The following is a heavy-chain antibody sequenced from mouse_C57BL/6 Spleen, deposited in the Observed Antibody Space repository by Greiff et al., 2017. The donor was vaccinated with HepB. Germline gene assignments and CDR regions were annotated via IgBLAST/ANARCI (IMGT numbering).Heavy chain of an antibody. CDR1: GFTFSSYA. CDR3: ARGSHYYGSSLYYFDY. CDR2: ISDGGSYT. D-gene: IGHD1-1*01. V-gene: IGHV5-4*03. Sequence: EVKLVESGGGLVKPGGSLKLSCAASGFTFSSYAMSWVRQTPEKRLEWVATISDGGSYTYYPDNVKGRFTISRDNAKNNLYLQMSHLKSEDTAMYYCARGSHYYGSSLYYFDYWGQGTTLTVSS. J-gene: IGHJ2*01.